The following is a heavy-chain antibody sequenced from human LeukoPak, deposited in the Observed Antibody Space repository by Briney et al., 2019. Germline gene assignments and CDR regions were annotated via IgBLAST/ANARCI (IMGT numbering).Heavy chain of an antibody. D-gene: IGHD1-26*01. V-gene: IGHV3-15*01. Sequence: KTGGSLRLSCAASGFTFSSYAMSWVRQAPGKGLEWVGRIKSKTDGGTTDYAAPVKGGFTISRDDSKNTLYLQMNSLKTEDTAVYYCTTDLYGGSYSYWGQGTLVTVSS. J-gene: IGHJ4*02. CDR2: IKSKTDGGTT. CDR3: TTDLYGGSYSY. CDR1: GFTFSSYA.